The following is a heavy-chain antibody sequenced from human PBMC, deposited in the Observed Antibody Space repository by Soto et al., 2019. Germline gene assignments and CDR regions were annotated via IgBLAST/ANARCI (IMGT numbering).Heavy chain of an antibody. J-gene: IGHJ6*02. CDR2: ISGGGGTT. Sequence: EVQLLESGGGLVQPGGSLRLSCPASGFTFSSHVMNWVRQAPGKGLEWVAAISGGGGTTFYGDSVEGRFTMSRDNSKNTLFLQMNSLRAEDTAVYYCARGPRAPPPHDYGMDVWGQGTTVTVSS. CDR3: ARGPRAPPPHDYGMDV. CDR1: GFTFSSHV. V-gene: IGHV3-23*01.